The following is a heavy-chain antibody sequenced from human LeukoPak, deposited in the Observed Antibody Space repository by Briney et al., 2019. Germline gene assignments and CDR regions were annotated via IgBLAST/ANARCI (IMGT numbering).Heavy chain of an antibody. CDR2: ISNTGST. V-gene: IGHV4-59*08. J-gene: IGHJ4*02. D-gene: IGHD2-21*02. CDR3: ARLPAYCGGDCYVLDY. Sequence: SETLSLTCTVSGGSISSYYWSWIRQPPGKGLEWIGYISNTGSTKYNPSLKSRVTISVDTSKNQFSLKLSSVTAADTAVYYCARLPAYCGGDCYVLDYWGQGTLVTVSS. CDR1: GGSISSYY.